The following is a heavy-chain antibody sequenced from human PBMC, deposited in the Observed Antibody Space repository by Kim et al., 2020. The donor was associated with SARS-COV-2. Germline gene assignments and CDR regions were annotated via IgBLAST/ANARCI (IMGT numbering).Heavy chain of an antibody. CDR3: VRVPDSSGYYYAMDV. J-gene: IGHJ6*02. Sequence: ASVKVSCTASGYTFTIYYIHWVRQAPGQGLEWMGRINPNGGATNYAQKYQDKVTMTRDTSISTAYMKLSRLRFDDTAVYYCVRVPDSSGYYYAMDVWGQG. V-gene: IGHV1-2*06. CDR2: INPNGGAT. CDR1: GYTFTIYY. D-gene: IGHD3-22*01.